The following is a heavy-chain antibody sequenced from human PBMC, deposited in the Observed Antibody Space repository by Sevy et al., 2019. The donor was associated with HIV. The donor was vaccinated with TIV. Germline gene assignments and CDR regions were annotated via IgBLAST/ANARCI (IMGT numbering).Heavy chain of an antibody. CDR2: IKSKTDGGTT. V-gene: IGHV3-15*01. J-gene: IGHJ6*02. D-gene: IGHD3-10*01. CDR1: GFTFSNAW. CDR3: TTEYLWFGELLRGGDYYGMDV. Sequence: GGSLRLSCAASGFTFSNAWMSWVRQAPGKGLEWVGRIKSKTDGGTTDYAAPVKGRFTISRDDSKNTLYLQMNSLKTEATAVYYCTTEYLWFGELLRGGDYYGMDVWGQGTTVTVSS.